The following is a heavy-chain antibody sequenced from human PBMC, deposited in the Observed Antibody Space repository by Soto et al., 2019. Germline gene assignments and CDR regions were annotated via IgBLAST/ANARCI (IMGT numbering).Heavy chain of an antibody. D-gene: IGHD6-13*01. CDR3: ARGYSSSWYRYYYGMDV. CDR1: VGPSVVTT. Sequence: PSETLSSPALSMVGPSVVTTGAGSASPQGRGWSGLGEINHSGSTNYNPSLKSRVTISVDTSKNQFSLKLSSVTAADTAVYYCARGYSSSWYRYYYGMDVWGQGTTVTVSS. J-gene: IGHJ6*02. V-gene: IGHV4-34*01. CDR2: INHSGST.